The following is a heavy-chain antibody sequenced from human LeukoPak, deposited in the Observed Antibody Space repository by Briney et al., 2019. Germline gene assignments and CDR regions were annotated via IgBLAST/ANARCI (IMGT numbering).Heavy chain of an antibody. V-gene: IGHV3-9*03. CDR2: ISWNSGNI. J-gene: IGHJ5*02. Sequence: GRSLRLSCAASGFTFDDYAMHWVRQAPGKGLEWVSGISWNSGNIGYADSVKGRFTISRDNAKKSLYLQMNSLRAEDMALYYFAKGTYYDFWSGYSFDPWGQGTLVTASS. CDR3: AKGTYYDFWSGYSFDP. CDR1: GFTFDDYA. D-gene: IGHD3-3*01.